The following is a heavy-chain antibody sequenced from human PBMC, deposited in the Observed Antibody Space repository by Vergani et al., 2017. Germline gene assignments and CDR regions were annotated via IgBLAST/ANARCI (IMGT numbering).Heavy chain of an antibody. CDR2: IRYDGSNK. CDR1: GFTFSSYG. V-gene: IGHV3-30*02. Sequence: QVQLVESGGGVVQPGGSLRLSCAASGFTFSSYGMHWVRQAPGKGLEWVAFIRYDGSNKYYADSVKGRFTISRDNSKNTLYLQMNSRRAEDTAVYYCARLTPVLRYFGEVDVWGKGTTVTVSS. J-gene: IGHJ6*04. D-gene: IGHD3-9*01. CDR3: ARLTPVLRYFGEVDV.